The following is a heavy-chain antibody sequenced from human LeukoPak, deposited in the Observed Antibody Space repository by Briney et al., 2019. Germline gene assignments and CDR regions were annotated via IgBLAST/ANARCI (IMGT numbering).Heavy chain of an antibody. CDR3: AKDWSGNYDWSDP. V-gene: IGHV3-30*02. D-gene: IGHD3-3*01. CDR2: IYPDANIK. J-gene: IGHJ5*02. Sequence: GGSLRLSCAASGFTFSSYGMHWVRQAPGKGLEWVACIYPDANIKDYADSVKGRFIISRDNSKNTLFLQMNSLRVEDTAVYYCAKDWSGNYDWSDPWGQGTLVTVSS. CDR1: GFTFSSYG.